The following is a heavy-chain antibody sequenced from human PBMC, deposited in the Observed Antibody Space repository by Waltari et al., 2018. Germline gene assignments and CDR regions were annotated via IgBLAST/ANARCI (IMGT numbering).Heavy chain of an antibody. Sequence: QVQLQESGPGLVKTSQTLSLTCTVSGGSVSSGNYSWSWIRQPAGKGLEWIGRIYTSGNTNYNPSLKSRVTMSADTSQNQISLRLSSVTAADTAVYYCARELRPDWYFDLWGRGTLVTVSS. CDR2: IYTSGNT. V-gene: IGHV4-61*02. CDR3: ARELRPDWYFDL. CDR1: GGSVSSGNYS. J-gene: IGHJ2*01. D-gene: IGHD3-16*01.